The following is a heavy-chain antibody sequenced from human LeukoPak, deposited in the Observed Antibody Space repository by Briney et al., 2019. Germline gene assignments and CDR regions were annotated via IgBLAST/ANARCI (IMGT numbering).Heavy chain of an antibody. CDR1: GGSFSGYY. V-gene: IGHV4-34*01. D-gene: IGHD3-10*01. Sequence: PSETLSLTCAVYGGSFSGYYWSWIRQPPGKGLEWIGEINHSGSTNYNPSLKRRVTISVDTSKNQFSLKLSSVTAADTAVYYCARGHGVHLYWGQGTLVTVSS. CDR3: ARGHGVHLY. J-gene: IGHJ4*02. CDR2: INHSGST.